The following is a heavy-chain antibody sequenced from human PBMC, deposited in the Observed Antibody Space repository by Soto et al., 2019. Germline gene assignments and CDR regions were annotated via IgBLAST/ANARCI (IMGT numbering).Heavy chain of an antibody. V-gene: IGHV5-51*01. CDR3: ARYVKGKSDYVWGSYRLGAFDI. D-gene: IGHD3-16*02. Sequence: GESLKISCKGSGHSFTTYWIGWVRQMPGKGLEWMGIIYPGDSDTRYSPSFQGQVTISADKSISTAYLQWSSLKASDTAMYYCARYVKGKSDYVWGSYRLGAFDIWGQGTMVTVSS. CDR1: GHSFTTYW. CDR2: IYPGDSDT. J-gene: IGHJ3*02.